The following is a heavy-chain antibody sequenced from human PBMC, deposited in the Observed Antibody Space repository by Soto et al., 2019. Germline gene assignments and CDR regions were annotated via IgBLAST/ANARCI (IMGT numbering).Heavy chain of an antibody. CDR3: ARNGGRGYYMDGYLDL. CDR1: GFIFSNYA. Sequence: EVHLLESGGGLVQPGGSLRLSCAASGFIFSNYAMTWVRRAPGKGLEWVSGIGDAGGTTYYPDSLKGRFTISRDNSKNTLYLQMNSLRAEDTAVYYCARNGGRGYYMDGYLDLWGRGTLVTVSS. J-gene: IGHJ2*01. V-gene: IGHV3-23*01. CDR2: IGDAGGTT. D-gene: IGHD6-25*01.